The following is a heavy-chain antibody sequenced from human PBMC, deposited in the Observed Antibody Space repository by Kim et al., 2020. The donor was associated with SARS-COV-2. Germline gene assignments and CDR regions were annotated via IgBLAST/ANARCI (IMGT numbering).Heavy chain of an antibody. J-gene: IGHJ4*02. CDR2: ISAYNGNT. Sequence: ASVKVSCKASGYTFTSYGISWVRQAPGQGLEWMGWISAYNGNTNYAQKLQGRVTMTTDTSTSTAYMELRSLRSDDTAVYYCARDALPDYYGSGSPGHRWGQGTLVTVSS. CDR1: GYTFTSYG. CDR3: ARDALPDYYGSGSPGHR. V-gene: IGHV1-18*01. D-gene: IGHD3-10*01.